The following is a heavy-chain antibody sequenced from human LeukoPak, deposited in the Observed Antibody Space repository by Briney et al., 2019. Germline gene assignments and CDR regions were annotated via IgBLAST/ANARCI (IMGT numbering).Heavy chain of an antibody. V-gene: IGHV3-23*01. J-gene: IGHJ4*02. CDR2: ISDSGGST. CDR1: GLTFSSYA. Sequence: PGGSLRLSCAASGLTFSSYAMSWVRQAPGTGLEWVSSISDSGGSTYYADSVKGRFTISRDNSNNTLYLQMNSLRAEDTAVYYSAKRDTANWGQGTLVTVSS. D-gene: IGHD5-18*01. CDR3: AKRDTAN.